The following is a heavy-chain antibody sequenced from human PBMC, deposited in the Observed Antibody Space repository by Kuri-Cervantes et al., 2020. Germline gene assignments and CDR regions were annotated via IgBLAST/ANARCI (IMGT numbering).Heavy chain of an antibody. CDR2: ISSSGSTI. CDR3: AKSYVPAGNNLGYFDY. V-gene: IGHV3-11*04. CDR1: GFTFSDYY. J-gene: IGHJ4*02. Sequence: GGSLRLSCAASGFTFSDYYMGWIRQAPGKGLEWVSYISSSGSTIYYADSVKGRFTISRDNSKNTLSLQMNSLRAEDTAMYYCAKSYVPAGNNLGYFDYWGQGILVTVSS. D-gene: IGHD2-2*01.